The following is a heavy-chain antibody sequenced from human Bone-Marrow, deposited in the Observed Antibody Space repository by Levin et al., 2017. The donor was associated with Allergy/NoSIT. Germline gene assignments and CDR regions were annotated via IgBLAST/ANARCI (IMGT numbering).Heavy chain of an antibody. CDR2: ISISAGTI. V-gene: IGHV3-48*03. J-gene: IGHJ3*02. Sequence: GGSLRLSCAASAFSFSTYEFNWVRQAPGKGLEWVSYISISAGTIYYADSVKGRFTIARDNAKNSLYLQMNSLRDEDTAVYFCAGSKRGAFDIWGQGTMVTVSS. D-gene: IGHD6-13*01. CDR1: AFSFSTYE. CDR3: AGSKRGAFDI.